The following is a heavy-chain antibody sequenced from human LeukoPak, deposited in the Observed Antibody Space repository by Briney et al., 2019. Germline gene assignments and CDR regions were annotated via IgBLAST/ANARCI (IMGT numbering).Heavy chain of an antibody. D-gene: IGHD7-27*01. J-gene: IGHJ4*02. CDR1: GFTVSSNY. CDR2: IYSGGGT. V-gene: IGHV3-53*01. Sequence: PGGSLRLSCAASGFTVSSNYMSWVRQAPGKGLEWVSVIYSGGGTYYADSVKGRFTISRDNSKNTLYLQMNSLRAEDTAVYYCARRPPTNWGLDYWGQGTLVTVSS. CDR3: ARRPPTNWGLDY.